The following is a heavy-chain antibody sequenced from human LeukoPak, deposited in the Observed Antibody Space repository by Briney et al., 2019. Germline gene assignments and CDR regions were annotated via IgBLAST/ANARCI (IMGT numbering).Heavy chain of an antibody. CDR1: GVAISSYY. CDR3: ARDGLWQLLGWFDP. J-gene: IGHJ5*02. V-gene: IGHV4-4*07. Sequence: TSETLSLTCTVSGVAISSYYWSWIRQPAGKGLEWIGRIYTSGSTNYNPSLKSRVTMAVDTSKNQFSLKLSSVTAADTAVYYCARDGLWQLLGWFDPWGQGTLVTVSS. CDR2: IYTSGST. D-gene: IGHD2-15*01.